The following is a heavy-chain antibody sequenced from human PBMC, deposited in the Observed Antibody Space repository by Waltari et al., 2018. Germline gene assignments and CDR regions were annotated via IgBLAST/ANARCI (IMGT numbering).Heavy chain of an antibody. CDR3: ARHVAGEPWRIRAFDF. J-gene: IGHJ3*01. Sequence: EVQLVQSGAEVNMPVESLPISCTSSGSTFSPSGISWVRQTPGKGLEWLGRSDPRDSYTNYNPSLQGRVTTSVDKAVSTAYLQWSSLMTADTSIYYCARHVAGEPWRIRAFDFWGQGTMVTVSS. V-gene: IGHV5-10-1*03. CDR2: SDPRDSYT. D-gene: IGHD3-10*01. CDR1: GSTFSPSG.